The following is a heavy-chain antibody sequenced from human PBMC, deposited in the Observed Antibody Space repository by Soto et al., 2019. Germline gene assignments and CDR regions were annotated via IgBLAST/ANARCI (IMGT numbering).Heavy chain of an antibody. CDR3: ARIVGGLERPLAFDI. D-gene: IGHD1-26*01. J-gene: IGHJ3*02. CDR1: GGTFSSYA. V-gene: IGHV1-69*13. CDR2: IIPIFGTA. Sequence: GASVKVSCKASGGTFSSYAISWVRQAPGQGLEWMGGIIPIFGTANYAQKFRGRVTITADESTSTAYMELSSLRSEDTAVYYCARIVGGLERPLAFDIWGQGTMVTVSS.